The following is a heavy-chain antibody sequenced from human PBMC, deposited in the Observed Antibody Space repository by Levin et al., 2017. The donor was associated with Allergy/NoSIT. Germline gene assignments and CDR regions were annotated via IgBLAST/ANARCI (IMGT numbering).Heavy chain of an antibody. J-gene: IGHJ5*02. D-gene: IGHD1-26*01. CDR1: GGSISSYY. CDR2: ILASGST. Sequence: SQTLSLTCTVSGGSISSYYWTWIRQPAGKGLEWIGRILASGSTNYNPSLKSRVTMSVDTSKDQFSLKLSSVSAADTAGYYCARGGGGAFQFDPWGQGTLVTVSS. CDR3: ARGGGGAFQFDP. V-gene: IGHV4-4*07.